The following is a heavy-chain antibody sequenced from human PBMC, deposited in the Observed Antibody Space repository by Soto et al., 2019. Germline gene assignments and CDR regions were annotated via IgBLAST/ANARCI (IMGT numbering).Heavy chain of an antibody. J-gene: IGHJ2*01. CDR1: GYTFTNYA. D-gene: IGHD1-26*01. V-gene: IGHV1-3*01. CDR3: ARGGSLYWYFDL. Sequence: QVQLVQSGAEVKKPGASVKVSCKASGYTFTNYAMHWVRQAPGQRLEWMGWINAGNGNTKYSQKFQGRVTITRDTSASTAYMELSSLRSEDTAVYYCARGGSLYWYFDLRGRGTLVTVSS. CDR2: INAGNGNT.